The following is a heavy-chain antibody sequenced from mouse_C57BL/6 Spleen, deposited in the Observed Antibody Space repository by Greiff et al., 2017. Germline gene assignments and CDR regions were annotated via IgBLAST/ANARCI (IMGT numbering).Heavy chain of an antibody. J-gene: IGHJ1*03. CDR1: GYTFTSYW. CDR2: IYPGSGST. CDR3: ARGTTVLAKDWYFDV. V-gene: IGHV1-55*01. Sequence: QVQLQQPGAELVKPGASVKMSCKASGYTFTSYWITWVKQRPGQGLEWIGDIYPGSGSTNYNEKFKSKATLTVDTSSSTAYLQLRSLTSEDSAVXYCARGTTVLAKDWYFDVWGTGTTVTVSS. D-gene: IGHD1-1*01.